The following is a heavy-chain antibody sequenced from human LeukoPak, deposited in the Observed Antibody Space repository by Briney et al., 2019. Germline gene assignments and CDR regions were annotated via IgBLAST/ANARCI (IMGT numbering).Heavy chain of an antibody. D-gene: IGHD2-15*01. CDR3: ATYSGDY. J-gene: IGHJ4*02. CDR2: IYGDGNT. CDR1: GGSISNFY. V-gene: IGHV4-4*07. Sequence: SETLSFTCSVSGGSISNFYWSWIRQPAGKGLEWIGRIYGDGNTNYNPSLKNRVTMSLDASKNHFFLKLTSVTAADTAVYYCATYSGDYWGQGTLVTVSS.